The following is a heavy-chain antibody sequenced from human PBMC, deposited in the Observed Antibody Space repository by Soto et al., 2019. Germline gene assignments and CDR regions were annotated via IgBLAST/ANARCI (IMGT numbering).Heavy chain of an antibody. CDR2: IIPIFGTA. V-gene: IGHV1-69*13. J-gene: IGHJ6*02. CDR3: AGAKDILTGSAITPAHYYYYYGMDV. D-gene: IGHD3-9*01. CDR1: GGTFSSYA. Sequence: ASVKVSCKASGGTFSSYAISWVRQAPGQGLEWMGGIIPIFGTANYAQKFQGRVTITADEFTSTAYMELSSLRSEDTAVYYCAGAKDILTGSAITPAHYYYYYGMDVWGQGTTVTVSS.